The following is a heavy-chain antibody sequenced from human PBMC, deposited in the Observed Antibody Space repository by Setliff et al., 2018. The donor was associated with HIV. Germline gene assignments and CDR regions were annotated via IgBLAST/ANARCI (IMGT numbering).Heavy chain of an antibody. CDR3: ARGGYIAARFYYFDY. CDR1: GGSVSSSGYY. D-gene: IGHD6-6*01. J-gene: IGHJ4*02. CDR2: IYYTGST. V-gene: IGHV4-39*07. Sequence: SETLSLTCTLSGGSVSSSGYYWGWLRQPPGQGPEWIGSIYYTGSTYYSLSLNSRVTISVDTSKNQFSLKLSSVTAADTAVYYCARGGYIAARFYYFDYWGQGLLVTVSS.